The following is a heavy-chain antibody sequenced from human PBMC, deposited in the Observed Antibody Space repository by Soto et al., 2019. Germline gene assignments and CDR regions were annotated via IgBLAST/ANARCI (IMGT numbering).Heavy chain of an antibody. CDR3: ARGGHIAVVTASFDY. J-gene: IGHJ4*02. CDR2: IHPSGGGS. Sequence: ASVKVSCKPSGYTLNTYYLHWVRQAPGQGLEWMGIIHPSGGGSTYAQKFLGRVTLTRDTSTSTVFMELSSLRSADTAVYYCARGGHIAVVTASFDYWGQGTLVTVSS. CDR1: GYTLNTYY. V-gene: IGHV1-46*02. D-gene: IGHD2-21*02.